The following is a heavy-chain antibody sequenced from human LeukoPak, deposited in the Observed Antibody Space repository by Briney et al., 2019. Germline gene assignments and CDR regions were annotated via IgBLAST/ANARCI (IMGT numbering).Heavy chain of an antibody. V-gene: IGHV1-69*04. CDR3: ARGWFGERYSAFDI. D-gene: IGHD3-10*01. Sequence: RASVKVSCKASGGTFSSYAISWVRQAPGQGLEWMGRIIPILGIANYAQKFQGRVTITADKSTSTAYMELSSLRSEDTAVYYCARGWFGERYSAFDIWGQGTMVTVSS. CDR1: GGTFSSYA. J-gene: IGHJ3*02. CDR2: IIPILGIA.